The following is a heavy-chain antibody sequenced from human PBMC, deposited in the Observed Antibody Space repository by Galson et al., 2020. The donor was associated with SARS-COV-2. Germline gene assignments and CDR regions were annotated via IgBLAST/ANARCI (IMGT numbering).Heavy chain of an antibody. Sequence: GGSLRLSCAASGFTVSSNFMSWVRQAPGKGLEWVSVIYSGDSTYYADSVKGRFTISRDNSKNTLYLQMNSLRAKDTAVYYCARERMAGTSYNYFDYWGQGTLVTVSS. CDR1: GFTVSSNF. J-gene: IGHJ4*02. CDR3: ARERMAGTSYNYFDY. CDR2: IYSGDST. D-gene: IGHD2-2*01. V-gene: IGHV3-53*01.